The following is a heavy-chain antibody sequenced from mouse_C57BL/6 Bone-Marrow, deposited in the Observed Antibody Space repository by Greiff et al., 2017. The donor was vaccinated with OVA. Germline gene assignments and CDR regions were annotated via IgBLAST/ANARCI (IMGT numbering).Heavy chain of an antibody. Sequence: EVQLVESGGGLVQPKGSLKLSCAASGFSFNTYAMNWVRQAPGKGLEWVARIRSKSNNYATYYADSVKDRFTISRDDSESMLYLQMNNLKTEDTAMYYCVRHDVYWYFDVGGTGTTVTVTS. D-gene: IGHD2-3*01. V-gene: IGHV10-1*01. CDR1: GFSFNTYA. CDR2: IRSKSNNYAT. CDR3: VRHDVYWYFDV. J-gene: IGHJ1*03.